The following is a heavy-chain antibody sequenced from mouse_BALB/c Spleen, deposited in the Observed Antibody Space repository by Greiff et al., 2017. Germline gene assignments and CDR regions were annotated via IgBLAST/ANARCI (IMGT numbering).Heavy chain of an antibody. CDR3: ARQGSTTANYFDY. V-gene: IGHV5-6*01. CDR2: ISSGGSYT. J-gene: IGHJ2*01. Sequence: EVHLVESGGDLVKPGGSLKLSCAASGFTFSSYGMSWVRQTPDKRLEWVASISSGGSYTYYPDSVKGRFNISRDNAKNTLYLQMSSLKSEDTAMYYCARQGSTTANYFDYWGQGTTLTVSS. CDR1: GFTFSSYG. D-gene: IGHD1-2*01.